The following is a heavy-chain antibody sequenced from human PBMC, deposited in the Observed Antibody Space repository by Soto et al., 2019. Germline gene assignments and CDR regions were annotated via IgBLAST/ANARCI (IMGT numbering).Heavy chain of an antibody. CDR1: GFTFSSYW. Sequence: HPGGSLRLSCAASGFTFSSYWMSWVRQAPGKGLEWVANIKQDGSEKYYVDSVKGRFTISRDNAKNSLYLQMNSLRAEDTAVYYCATDDRYYDSTGYNPLGYWGQGTLVTVSS. CDR2: IKQDGSEK. D-gene: IGHD3-22*01. CDR3: ATDDRYYDSTGYNPLGY. J-gene: IGHJ4*02. V-gene: IGHV3-7*01.